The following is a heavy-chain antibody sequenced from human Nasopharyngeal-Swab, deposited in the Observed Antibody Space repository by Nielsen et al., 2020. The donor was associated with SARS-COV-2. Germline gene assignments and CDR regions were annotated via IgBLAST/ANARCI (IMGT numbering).Heavy chain of an antibody. CDR2: ISSSGSTI. CDR3: ARFSCDYVWGSYRCDTFDI. Sequence: GGSLRLSCAASGFTFSSYEMNWVRQAPGKGLEWVSYISSSGSTIYYADSVKGRFTISRDNAKNSLYLQMNSLRAEDTAVYYCARFSCDYVWGSYRCDTFDIWGQGTMVTVSS. CDR1: GFTFSSYE. V-gene: IGHV3-48*03. J-gene: IGHJ3*02. D-gene: IGHD3-16*02.